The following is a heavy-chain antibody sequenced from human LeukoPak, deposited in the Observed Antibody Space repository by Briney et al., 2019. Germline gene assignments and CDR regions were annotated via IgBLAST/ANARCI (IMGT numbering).Heavy chain of an antibody. CDR1: GLISSPHW. CDR3: ARGGRGASNWTPYNWFDP. V-gene: IGHV3-33*08. D-gene: IGHD3/OR15-3a*01. CDR2: VWYDGTIK. Sequence: GGSLRLSCAASGLISSPHWMHWVRQAPGKGLEWVALVWYDGTIKYYADSVKGRFTISRDNSKNTLFLQMSSLRAEDTALYYCARGGRGASNWTPYNWFDPWGQGTLVTVSS. J-gene: IGHJ5*02.